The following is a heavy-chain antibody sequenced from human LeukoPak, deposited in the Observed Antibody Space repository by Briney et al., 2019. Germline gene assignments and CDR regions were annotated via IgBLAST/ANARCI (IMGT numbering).Heavy chain of an antibody. CDR2: INHSGST. CDR1: GGSFSGYY. J-gene: IGHJ5*02. D-gene: IGHD3-10*01. V-gene: IGHV4-34*01. CDR3: ARQRGITMERFDP. Sequence: SETLSLTCAVYGGSFSGYYWSWIRQSPGKGLEWIGEINHSGSTYFNPSLKSRVTISVDTSKNQFSLKLSSVTAADTAVYYCARQRGITMERFDPWGQGTLVTVSS.